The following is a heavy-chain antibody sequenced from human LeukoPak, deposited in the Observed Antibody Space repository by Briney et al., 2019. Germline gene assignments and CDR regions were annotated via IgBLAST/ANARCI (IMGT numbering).Heavy chain of an antibody. Sequence: GGSLTLSCAASAFTFSNYWMNWPRHAPGKGLEWVANIKQDGTETNYMDSVKGRFTISRDNAKNSLYLQMNSLRAEDTDLYYCGSTNSFPYRGRGTMVTVSS. CDR1: AFTFSNYW. V-gene: IGHV3-7*01. CDR3: GSTNSFPY. J-gene: IGHJ4*02. CDR2: IKQDGTET. D-gene: IGHD2-15*01.